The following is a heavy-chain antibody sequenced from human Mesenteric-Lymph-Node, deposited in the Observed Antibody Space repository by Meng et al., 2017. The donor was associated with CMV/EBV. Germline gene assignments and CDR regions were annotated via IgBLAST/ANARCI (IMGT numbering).Heavy chain of an antibody. J-gene: IGHJ4*02. V-gene: IGHV3-9*01. CDR2: ISWNSGSI. Sequence: SLKISCAASGFTFDDYAMHWVRQAPGKGLEWVSGISWNSGSIGYADSVKGRFTISRDNAKNSLYLQMNSLRAEDTAVYYCARGGCSSTSCYTVAFSYYFDYWGQGTLVTVSS. CDR3: ARGGCSSTSCYTVAFSYYFDY. CDR1: GFTFDDYA. D-gene: IGHD2-2*02.